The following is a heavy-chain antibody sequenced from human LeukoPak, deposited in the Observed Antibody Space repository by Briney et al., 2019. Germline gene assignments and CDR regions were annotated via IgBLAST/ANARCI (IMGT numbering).Heavy chain of an antibody. J-gene: IGHJ3*02. V-gene: IGHV4-61*01. CDR2: IYYSGST. D-gene: IGHD2-15*01. CDR3: ARDARYCSGGSCYVAFDI. CDR1: GGSVSSGSYY. Sequence: SETLSLTCTVSGGSVSSGSYYWSWIRQPPGKGLEWIGYIYYSGSTNYNPSLKSRVTISVDTSKNQFSLKLSSVTAADTAVYYCARDARYCSGGSCYVAFDIWGQGAMVTVSS.